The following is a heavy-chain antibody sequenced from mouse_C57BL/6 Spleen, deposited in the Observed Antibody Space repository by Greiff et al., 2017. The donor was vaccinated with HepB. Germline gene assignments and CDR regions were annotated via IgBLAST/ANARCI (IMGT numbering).Heavy chain of an antibody. D-gene: IGHD2-4*01. CDR3: ARHGHSYYEYDQAWFAY. CDR1: GYTFTEYT. J-gene: IGHJ3*01. V-gene: IGHV1-62-2*01. Sequence: QVQLQQSGAELVKPGASVKLSCKASGYTFTEYTIHWVKQRSGQGLEWIGWFYPGSGSIKYNEKFKDKATLTADKSSSTVYMELSRLTSEDAAVYFCARHGHSYYEYDQAWFAYWGKGTLVTVAA. CDR2: FYPGSGSI.